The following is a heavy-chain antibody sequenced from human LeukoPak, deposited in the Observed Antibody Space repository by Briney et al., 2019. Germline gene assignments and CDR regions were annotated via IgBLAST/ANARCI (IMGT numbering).Heavy chain of an antibody. J-gene: IGHJ4*02. Sequence: PSQTLSLTCTVSGVSISSGVYYWSWIRQPPGKGLECIVFVSFRGSAYYNPSLKSRVTISVDTSKSEFSLRLSSVTAADTAVYYCATMGASVTAGYYFDFWDQGTLVTVSS. CDR1: GVSISSGVYY. CDR2: VSFRGSA. D-gene: IGHD4-23*01. V-gene: IGHV4-30-4*08. CDR3: ATMGASVTAGYYFDF.